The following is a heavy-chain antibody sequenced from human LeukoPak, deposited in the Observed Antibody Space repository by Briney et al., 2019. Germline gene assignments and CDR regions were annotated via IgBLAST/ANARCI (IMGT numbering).Heavy chain of an antibody. V-gene: IGHV3-7*01. J-gene: IGHJ6*02. CDR3: ARENTVIVYYYYYGMDV. CDR2: IKQDGNKK. CDR1: GFTFSSHW. D-gene: IGHD4-17*01. Sequence: GGSLRLSCAASGFTFSSHWMTWVRQAPGKGLEWVANIKQDGNKKNYVDSVKGRFTISRDNSKNTLYLQMNSLRAEDTAVYYCARENTVIVYYYYYGMDVWGQGTTVTVSS.